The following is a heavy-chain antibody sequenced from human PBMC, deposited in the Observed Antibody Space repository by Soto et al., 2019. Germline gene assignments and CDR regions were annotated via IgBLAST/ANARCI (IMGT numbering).Heavy chain of an antibody. J-gene: IGHJ6*02. D-gene: IGHD3-3*01. CDR2: ISISGNTI. CDR3: ARDRGDYWSGYYYGMDV. V-gene: IGHV3-48*03. CDR1: VFTFSIYE. Sequence: PGGSLRLSCAASVFTFSIYEMNWVRQAPGKGLDLIAYISISGNTIYYSDSVKGRFTSSRDNAKDSVFLQMNSLRVGDTAVYYCARDRGDYWSGYYYGMDVWGQGTTVTVSS.